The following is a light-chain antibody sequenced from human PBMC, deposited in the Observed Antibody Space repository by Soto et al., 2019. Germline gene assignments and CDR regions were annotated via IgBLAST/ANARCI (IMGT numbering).Light chain of an antibody. CDR1: QSVSSY. CDR3: QQRSNWPPWT. J-gene: IGKJ1*01. V-gene: IGKV3-11*01. CDR2: DAS. Sequence: EIVLTQSPATLSLSPGERATLSCRASQSVSSYLAWYQQKPGQAPRLLIYDASNRATGIPARFSGSGSGTDFTLTVSRLEPEDFAVYYCQQRSNWPPWTFGQGAKVEFK.